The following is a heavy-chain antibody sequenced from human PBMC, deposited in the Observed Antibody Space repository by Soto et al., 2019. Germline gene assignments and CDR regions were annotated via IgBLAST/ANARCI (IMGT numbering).Heavy chain of an antibody. Sequence: SETLSLTCTVSGGSISSYYWSWIRQPPGKGLEWIGYIYYSGSTNYNRSLKIRVTISVDTSQNHFSLKLSSVTAADTAVYYCAREHIVGEYFDYWGQGTLVTVSS. CDR2: IYYSGST. CDR3: AREHIVGEYFDY. D-gene: IGHD2-21*01. V-gene: IGHV4-59*01. CDR1: GGSISSYY. J-gene: IGHJ4*02.